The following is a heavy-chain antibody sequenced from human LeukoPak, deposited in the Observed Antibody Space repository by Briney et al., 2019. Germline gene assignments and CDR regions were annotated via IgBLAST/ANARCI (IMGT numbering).Heavy chain of an antibody. Sequence: SETLSLTCAVYGGSFSGYYWSWIRQPPGKGLEWIGEINHSGSTNYNPSLKSRVTISVDSSKNQFSLKVSSVTAADTAVYYCARGSDTAAGLYWGQGTLVTVSS. CDR1: GGSFSGYY. CDR3: ARGSDTAAGLY. D-gene: IGHD6-13*01. V-gene: IGHV4-34*01. J-gene: IGHJ4*02. CDR2: INHSGST.